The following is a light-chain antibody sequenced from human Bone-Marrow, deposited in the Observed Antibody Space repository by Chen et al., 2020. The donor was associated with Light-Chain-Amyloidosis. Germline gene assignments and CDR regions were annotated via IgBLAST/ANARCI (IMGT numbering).Light chain of an antibody. Sequence: EIVLTQSPGTLSLSPGEGANLSCRASQTISSNYLTWYQQKFGQAPRLLIYGSSSRATGIPDRLTRSGSGTDFTLTINRLEPEDFAMYDCQQYGTSPVTIGGGTKVEIK. CDR3: QQYGTSPVT. CDR1: QTISSNY. CDR2: GSS. J-gene: IGKJ4*01. V-gene: IGKV3-20*01.